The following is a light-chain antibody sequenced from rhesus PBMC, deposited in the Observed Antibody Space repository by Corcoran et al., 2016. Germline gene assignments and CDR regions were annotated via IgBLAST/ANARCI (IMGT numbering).Light chain of an antibody. J-gene: IGKJ2*01. V-gene: IGKV1-25*01. Sequence: DIQMTQSPSSLPASVGDTVTITCRASQGISSYLAWYQQKPGKAPKLLIYKASTLQSGVPSRFRGSGSGTDFTLTINIMQPEDIATYYCQQHNSDQSSFCRGAKVEIK. CDR1: QGISSY. CDR3: QQHNSDQSS. CDR2: KAS.